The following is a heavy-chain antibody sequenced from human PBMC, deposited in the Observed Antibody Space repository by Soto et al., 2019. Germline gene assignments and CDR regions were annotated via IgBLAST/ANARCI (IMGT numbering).Heavy chain of an antibody. Sequence: GASVKVSCKASGYTFTSYGIHWVRQAPGQRLEWMGWINAANGDTKYSSKFQGRVTITRDTSASTAYMELSSLRSEDTAVYYCVRRHVSATGIDWFDPWGQGTLVTVSS. D-gene: IGHD6-13*01. CDR2: INAANGDT. CDR1: GYTFTSYG. CDR3: VRRHVSATGIDWFDP. J-gene: IGHJ5*02. V-gene: IGHV1-3*01.